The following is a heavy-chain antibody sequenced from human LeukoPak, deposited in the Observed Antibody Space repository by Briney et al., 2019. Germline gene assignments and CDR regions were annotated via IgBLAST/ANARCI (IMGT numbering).Heavy chain of an antibody. Sequence: SVKVSCKASGGTFSSYAISWVRQAPEQGLEWMGGIIPIFGTANYAQKFQGRVTITTDESTSTAYMELSSLRSEDTAVYYCAREGYCTNGVCLGEFFDLWGRGTLVTVSS. CDR3: AREGYCTNGVCLGEFFDL. V-gene: IGHV1-69*05. J-gene: IGHJ2*01. D-gene: IGHD2-8*01. CDR2: IIPIFGTA. CDR1: GGTFSSYA.